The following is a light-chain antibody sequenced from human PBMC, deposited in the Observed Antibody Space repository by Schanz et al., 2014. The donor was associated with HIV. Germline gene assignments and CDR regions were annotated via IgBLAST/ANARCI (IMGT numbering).Light chain of an antibody. CDR2: ENN. CDR1: SGSIGSYF. V-gene: IGLV6-57*04. J-gene: IGLJ2*01. Sequence: NFMLTQPHSVSESPGKTTTISCTRSSGSIGSYFVQWYQQRPGSAPSIVIYENNQRHSGVPDRFSGSIDSSSNSASLTISGLETEDEADYYCQSYDSSNHVVFGGGTKLTVL. CDR3: QSYDSSNHVV.